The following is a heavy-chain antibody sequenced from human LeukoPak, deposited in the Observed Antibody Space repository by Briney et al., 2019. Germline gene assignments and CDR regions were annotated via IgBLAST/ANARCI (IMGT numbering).Heavy chain of an antibody. CDR2: ISSSSSYI. CDR1: GLTFSSYS. D-gene: IGHD3-10*01. Sequence: NPGGSLRLSCAASGLTFSSYSMNWVRQAPGKGLEWVSSISSSSSYIYYADSVKGRFTISRDNAKYSLYLQMNSLRAEDTAVYYCARASASGGYCIDYWGQGTLVTVSS. J-gene: IGHJ4*02. CDR3: ARASASGGYCIDY. V-gene: IGHV3-21*01.